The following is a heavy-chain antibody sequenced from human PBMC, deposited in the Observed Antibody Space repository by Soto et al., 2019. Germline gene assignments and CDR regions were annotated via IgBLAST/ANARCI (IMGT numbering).Heavy chain of an antibody. CDR2: IYYSGST. D-gene: IGHD6-13*01. J-gene: IGHJ5*02. CDR1: GGSVSSGSYY. Sequence: QVQLQESGPGLVKPSETLSLTCTVSGGSVSSGSYYWSWIRQPPGKGLEWIGYIYYSGSTNYNPSLKSRVTISVDPSKNQFSLKLSSVTAADTAVYYCASGPIAAAGTTGGWFDPWGQGTLVTVSS. CDR3: ASGPIAAAGTTGGWFDP. V-gene: IGHV4-61*01.